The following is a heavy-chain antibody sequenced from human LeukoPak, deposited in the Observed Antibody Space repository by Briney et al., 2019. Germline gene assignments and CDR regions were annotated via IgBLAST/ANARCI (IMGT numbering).Heavy chain of an antibody. CDR1: GFTFSSYG. J-gene: IGHJ4*02. D-gene: IGHD6-19*01. CDR3: AKDSGWYYYFDY. V-gene: IGHV3-30*18. Sequence: AGSLRLSCAASGFTFSSYGMHWVRQAPGKGLEWVAVISYDGSNKYYADSVKGRFTISRDNSKNALYLQMNSLRSEDTGVFYCAKDSGWYYYFDYWGQGTVVSVFS. CDR2: ISYDGSNK.